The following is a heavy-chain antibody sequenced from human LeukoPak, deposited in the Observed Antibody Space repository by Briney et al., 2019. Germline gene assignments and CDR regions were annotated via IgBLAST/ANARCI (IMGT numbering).Heavy chain of an antibody. CDR2: ISGSGSST. CDR1: GFTFSSYA. V-gene: IGHV3-23*01. D-gene: IGHD3-10*01. Sequence: PGGSLRLSCAASGFTFSSYAMSWVRQAPGKGLEWVSSISGSGSSTYYADSVKGRFTISRDNSKNTLYLQMNSLRAEDTAVYYCAKDWGYNYYGSGIYKWGMDVWGQGTTVTVSS. CDR3: AKDWGYNYYGSGIYKWGMDV. J-gene: IGHJ6*02.